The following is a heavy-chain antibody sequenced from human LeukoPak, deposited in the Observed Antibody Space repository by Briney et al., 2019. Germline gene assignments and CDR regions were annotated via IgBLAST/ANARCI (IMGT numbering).Heavy chain of an antibody. CDR1: GYTFTNYG. CDR2: ISAYNGNT. V-gene: IGHV1-18*01. Sequence: ASVKVSCKASGYTFTNYGISWVRQAPGQGLEWMGWISAYNGNTMYTQRVQGRVTMTTDTSTSTAYMELRSLRSDDTAVYYCARAGYYYDSSGYIIPTDYWGQGTLVTVSS. CDR3: ARAGYYYDSSGYIIPTDY. D-gene: IGHD3-22*01. J-gene: IGHJ4*02.